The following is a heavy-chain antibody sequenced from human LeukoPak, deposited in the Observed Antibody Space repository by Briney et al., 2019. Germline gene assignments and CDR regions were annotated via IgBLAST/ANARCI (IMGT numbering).Heavy chain of an antibody. CDR3: AKDRSRYYYDSSGYAPGAFDI. CDR1: GFTFGSYA. Sequence: GGSLRLSCAASGFTFGSYAMSWVRQAPGKGLEWVSAISGSGGSTYYADSVKGRFTISRDNSKNTLYLQMNSLRAEDTAVYYCAKDRSRYYYDSSGYAPGAFDIWGQGTMVTVSS. J-gene: IGHJ3*02. V-gene: IGHV3-23*01. D-gene: IGHD3-22*01. CDR2: ISGSGGST.